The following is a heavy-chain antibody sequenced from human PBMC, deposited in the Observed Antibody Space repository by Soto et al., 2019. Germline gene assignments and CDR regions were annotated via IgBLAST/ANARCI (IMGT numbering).Heavy chain of an antibody. CDR2: IKPDGNEK. D-gene: IGHD3-10*01. V-gene: IGHV3-7*01. CDR3: TRELSWSGRDY. J-gene: IGHJ4*02. Sequence: EVQVVESGGGLVQPGGSLRLSCAASGFTFTNYYMSWVRQAPGKGLEWVANIKPDGNEKNYVDSVKGRFTISRDNAKNSLYLQRNSLRAEDTAVYYCTRELSWSGRDYWGQGTLVTVSS. CDR1: GFTFTNYY.